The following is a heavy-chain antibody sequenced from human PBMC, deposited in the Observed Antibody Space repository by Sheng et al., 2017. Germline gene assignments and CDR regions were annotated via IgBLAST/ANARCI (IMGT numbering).Heavy chain of an antibody. V-gene: IGHV3-48*03. D-gene: IGHD3-16*01. J-gene: IGHJ3*02. CDR2: ISSSGSTI. CDR1: GFTFSSFE. Sequence: EVQLVESGGGLVEPGGSLRLSCAASGFTFSSFEMNWVRQAPGKGLEWVSYISSSGSTIYYPDSVRGRFIMSRDNAKNSLHLQMNSLRAEDTAVYHCVRHLHGGAFDIWGQ. CDR3: VRHLHGGAFDI.